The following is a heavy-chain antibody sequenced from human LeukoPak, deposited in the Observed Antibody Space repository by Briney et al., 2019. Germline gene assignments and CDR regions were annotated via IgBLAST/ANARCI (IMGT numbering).Heavy chain of an antibody. V-gene: IGHV4-39*01. D-gene: IGHD3-22*01. Sequence: PSETLSLACTVSGGAVSGGSISTTSYNWGWIRQPPGKGLEWIGSIAYSGTTYYNPSLKSRATVSVDTSKNQLSLKLSSVAAADTAVYYRARLGHYYDSSGSPLWGQGTLVTVSS. CDR2: IAYSGTT. J-gene: IGHJ4*02. CDR1: GGSISTTSYN. CDR3: ARLGHYYDSSGSPL.